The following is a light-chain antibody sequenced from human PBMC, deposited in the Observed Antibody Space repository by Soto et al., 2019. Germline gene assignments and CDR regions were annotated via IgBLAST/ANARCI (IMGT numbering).Light chain of an antibody. V-gene: IGKV1-5*01. J-gene: IGKJ4*01. CDR3: QQYKSNSLS. Sequence: DIQMTQSPSTLSASVGDRVTITCRASQSISSWLAWYQRKPGKAPKVLIYDASSLESGVPSWFSGSGSGTEFTLTISSLQPDDFATYYCQQYKSNSLSFGGGTKVDIK. CDR1: QSISSW. CDR2: DAS.